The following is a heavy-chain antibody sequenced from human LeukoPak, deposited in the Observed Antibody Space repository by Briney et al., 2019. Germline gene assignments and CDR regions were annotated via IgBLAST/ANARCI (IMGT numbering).Heavy chain of an antibody. V-gene: IGHV4-31*03. CDR1: GGSISSGGFY. D-gene: IGHD6-6*01. CDR2: IYYSGST. J-gene: IGHJ4*02. CDR3: AREGGSIAARRIDY. Sequence: SETLSLTCTVSGGSISSGGFYWSWIRQHPGKGLEWIGYIYYSGSTYYNPSLKSRVTISVDTSKNQFSLKLSSVTAADTAVYYCAREGGSIAARRIDYWGQGTLVTVSS.